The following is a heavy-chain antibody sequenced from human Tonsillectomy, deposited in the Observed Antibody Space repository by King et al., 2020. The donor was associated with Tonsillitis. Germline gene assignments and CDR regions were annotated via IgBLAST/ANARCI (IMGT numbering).Heavy chain of an antibody. CDR1: GYSFSNYW. CDR3: ARLDHYYGTGSSPFGRDV. D-gene: IGHD3-10*01. CDR2: IDPNGSYT. Sequence: VQLVESGAEVKKPGESLRISCKASGYSFSNYWITWVRQTPGKGLEWMGRIDPNGSYTKYKPSFQGHVTMSADESITTAYLQWSSLQASDTAMYYCARLDHYYGTGSSPFGRDVWGQGTPVIVSS. V-gene: IGHV5-10-1*03. J-gene: IGHJ6*02.